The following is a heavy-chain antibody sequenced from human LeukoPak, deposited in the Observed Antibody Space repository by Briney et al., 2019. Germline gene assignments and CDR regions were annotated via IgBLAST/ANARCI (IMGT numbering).Heavy chain of an antibody. J-gene: IGHJ5*02. Sequence: PSETLSLTCTVSGGSISSYYWSWIRQPAGKGLEWIGRIYTSGSTNYNPSLKSRVTMSVDTSKNQFSLKLSPVTAADTAVYYCARDRMGIAAAGTWFDPWGQGTLVTVSS. CDR3: ARDRMGIAAAGTWFDP. CDR1: GGSISSYY. D-gene: IGHD6-13*01. V-gene: IGHV4-4*07. CDR2: IYTSGST.